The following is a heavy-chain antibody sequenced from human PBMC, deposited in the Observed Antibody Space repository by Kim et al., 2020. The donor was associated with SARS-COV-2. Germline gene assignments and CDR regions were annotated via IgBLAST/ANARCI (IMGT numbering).Heavy chain of an antibody. CDR1: GFTFSSYA. CDR2: ISGSGGST. Sequence: GGSLRLSCAASGFTFSSYAMSWVRQAPGKGLEWVSAISGSGGSTYYADSVKGRFTISRDNSKNTLYLQMNSLRAEDTAVYYCAKDGPREYGSGWNWYFDLWGRGTLVTVSS. V-gene: IGHV3-23*01. J-gene: IGHJ2*01. CDR3: AKDGPREYGSGWNWYFDL. D-gene: IGHD3-10*01.